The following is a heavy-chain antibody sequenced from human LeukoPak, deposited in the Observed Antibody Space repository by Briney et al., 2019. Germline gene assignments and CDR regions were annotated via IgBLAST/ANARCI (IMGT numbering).Heavy chain of an antibody. Sequence: ASVKVSCKASGYTLTSYAMNWVRQAPGQGLEWMGWINTNTGNPTYAQGFTGRFVFSLDTSVSTAYLQISSLKAEDTAVYYCARNPYGWGSYPFDYWGQGTLVTVSS. D-gene: IGHD3-16*02. CDR2: INTNTGNP. CDR3: ARNPYGWGSYPFDY. J-gene: IGHJ4*02. V-gene: IGHV7-4-1*02. CDR1: GYTLTSYA.